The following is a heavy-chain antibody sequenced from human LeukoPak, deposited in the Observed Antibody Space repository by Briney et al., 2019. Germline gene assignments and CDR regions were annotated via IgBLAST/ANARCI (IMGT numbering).Heavy chain of an antibody. CDR2: IKQDGSVI. CDR3: ASRTSAKGFDD. V-gene: IGHV3-7*05. Sequence: GGSLRLPCAASGFTFSTYWMSWVRQAPGKGREWVANIKQDGSVIFYVDSVKGRFTISRDNAKNSLYLQMNNLRAEDTAVYYCASRTSAKGFDDWGQGTLVTVSS. CDR1: GFTFSTYW. J-gene: IGHJ4*02. D-gene: IGHD1-14*01.